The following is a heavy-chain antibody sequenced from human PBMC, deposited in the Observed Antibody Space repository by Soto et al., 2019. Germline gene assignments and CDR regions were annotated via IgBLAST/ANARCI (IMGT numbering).Heavy chain of an antibody. CDR2: IIPIFGTA. D-gene: IGHD6-13*01. Sequence: GASVKVSCKASGGTFSSYAISWVRQAPGQGLEWMGGIIPIFGTANYAQKFQGRVTITADESTSTAYMELSSLRAEDTAVYYCARPGLAAAPGGPLDYWGQGTLVTVSS. CDR3: ARPGLAAAPGGPLDY. CDR1: GGTFSSYA. J-gene: IGHJ4*02. V-gene: IGHV1-69*13.